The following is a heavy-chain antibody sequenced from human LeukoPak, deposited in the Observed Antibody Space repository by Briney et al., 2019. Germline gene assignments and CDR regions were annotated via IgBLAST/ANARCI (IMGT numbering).Heavy chain of an antibody. CDR2: MNPNSGNT. J-gene: IGHJ3*02. CDR1: GYTFTSYD. D-gene: IGHD3-22*01. Sequence: ASVKVSCKASGYTFTSYDINWVRQATGHGLEWMGWMNPNSGNTGYAQKFQGRVTMTRNTSISTAYMELSSLRSEDTAVYYCARDTYYYDSSGYWERAFDIWGQGTMVTVSS. V-gene: IGHV1-8*01. CDR3: ARDTYYYDSSGYWERAFDI.